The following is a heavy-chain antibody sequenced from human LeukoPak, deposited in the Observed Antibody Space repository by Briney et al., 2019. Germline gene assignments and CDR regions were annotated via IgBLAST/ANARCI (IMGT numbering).Heavy chain of an antibody. V-gene: IGHV3-53*01. CDR1: GFTVSSNY. D-gene: IGHD5-18*01. CDR2: IYSGGST. J-gene: IGHJ4*02. Sequence: GGSLRLSCAASGFTVSSNYMSWVRQAPGKGLEWVSVIYSGGSTYYADSVRGRFTISRDNSKNTLYLQMNSLGAEDTAVYYCARVNLGYSYGYDFDYWGQGTQVTVSS. CDR3: ARVNLGYSYGYDFDY.